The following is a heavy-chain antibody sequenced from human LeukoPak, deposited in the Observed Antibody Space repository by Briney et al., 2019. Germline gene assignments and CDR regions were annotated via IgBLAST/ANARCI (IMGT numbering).Heavy chain of an antibody. CDR1: GGSISSGDYY. V-gene: IGHV4-30-2*01. Sequence: SETLSLTCTVSGGSISSGDYYWSWIRQPPGKGLEWIGYIYHSGSTYYNPSLKSRVTISVDRSKNQFSLKLSSVTAADTAVYYCARSTDYFSGTAAGGFDYWGQGTLVTVSS. J-gene: IGHJ4*02. CDR3: ARSTDYFSGTAAGGFDY. CDR2: IYHSGST. D-gene: IGHD2-15*01.